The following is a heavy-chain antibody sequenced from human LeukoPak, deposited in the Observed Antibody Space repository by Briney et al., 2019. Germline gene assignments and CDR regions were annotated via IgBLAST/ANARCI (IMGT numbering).Heavy chain of an antibody. CDR3: ARQAVQRWPQGGFFDY. D-gene: IGHD5-24*01. V-gene: IGHV5-51*01. J-gene: IGHJ4*02. Sequence: KPGESLKISCKGSGYSFTSYWIGWVRQMPGKGLEWMGIIYPGDSDTRYSPSFQGQVTISADKSISTAYLQWSSLKASDTAMYYCARQAVQRWPQGGFFDYWGQGTLVTVSS. CDR2: IYPGDSDT. CDR1: GYSFTSYW.